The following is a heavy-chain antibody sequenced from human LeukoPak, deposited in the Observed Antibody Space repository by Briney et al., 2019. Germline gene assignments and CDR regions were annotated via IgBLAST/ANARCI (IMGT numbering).Heavy chain of an antibody. J-gene: IGHJ6*02. D-gene: IGHD5-18*01. Sequence: SETLSLTCTVSGGSISSYYWSWIRQPPGRGLEWIGYIYYSGSTNYNPSLKSRVTISVDTSKNQFSLKLSSVTAADTAVYYCARGIQLWSYYYYYGMDVWGQGTTVTVSS. CDR3: ARGIQLWSYYYYYGMDV. V-gene: IGHV4-59*01. CDR2: IYYSGST. CDR1: GGSISSYY.